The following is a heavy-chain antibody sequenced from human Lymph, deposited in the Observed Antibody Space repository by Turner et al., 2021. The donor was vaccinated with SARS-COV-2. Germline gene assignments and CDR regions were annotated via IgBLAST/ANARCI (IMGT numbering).Heavy chain of an antibody. CDR2: IYYSGGN. D-gene: IGHD6-19*01. J-gene: IGHJ4*02. CDR3: ARGSTQGWYVDVFDY. V-gene: IGHV4-39*01. Sequence: QLQLQESAPVLVKPSETLSLTCTVSGGSISSSFYYWCWIREPPGKGVVGIGSIYYSGGNDYNPSRKSRVTRSVDTSKNQFSLKLSSVTATDTAVFYCARGSTQGWYVDVFDYWGQGTMVTVSS. CDR1: GGSISSSFYY.